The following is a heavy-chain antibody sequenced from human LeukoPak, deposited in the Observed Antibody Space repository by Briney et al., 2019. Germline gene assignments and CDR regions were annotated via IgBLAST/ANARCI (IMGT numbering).Heavy chain of an antibody. J-gene: IGHJ4*02. D-gene: IGHD3-22*01. CDR2: ISYDGSDK. V-gene: IGHV3-30*03. CDR3: ARVTGYMIEDYFDY. Sequence: GGSLRLSCAASGFTFSSYGMHWVRQAPGKGLEWVALISYDGSDKGYADSVKGRFTISRDNSRNTLYLQMNSLRAEDTAVYYCARVTGYMIEDYFDYWGQGTLVTVSS. CDR1: GFTFSSYG.